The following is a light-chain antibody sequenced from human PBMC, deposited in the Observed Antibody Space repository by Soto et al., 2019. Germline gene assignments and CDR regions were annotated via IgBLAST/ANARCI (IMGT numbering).Light chain of an antibody. Sequence: EIVLTQSPATLSLSPGERAALSCRASQSVRSYLAWYQQKPGQAPRLLIYDAFKRATGIPARFSGSGSGTEFTLIISSLEPEDFAVYYCQQRSNWPSTFGGGTKVEVK. CDR3: QQRSNWPST. V-gene: IGKV3-11*01. CDR2: DAF. J-gene: IGKJ4*01. CDR1: QSVRSY.